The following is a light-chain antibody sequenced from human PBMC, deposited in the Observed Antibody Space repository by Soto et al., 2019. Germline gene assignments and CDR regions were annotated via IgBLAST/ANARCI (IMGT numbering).Light chain of an antibody. CDR2: GAS. Sequence: EIVLTQSPGTLSLSPGERATLSCRASQSVSSSYLAWYQQKPGQAPRLLIYGASSRATGIPDRFSGSGSGTDFTLTISRLEPEDSALYYCQQYYNWPLSFGGGTKVDIK. J-gene: IGKJ4*01. CDR1: QSVSSSY. V-gene: IGKV3-20*01. CDR3: QQYYNWPLS.